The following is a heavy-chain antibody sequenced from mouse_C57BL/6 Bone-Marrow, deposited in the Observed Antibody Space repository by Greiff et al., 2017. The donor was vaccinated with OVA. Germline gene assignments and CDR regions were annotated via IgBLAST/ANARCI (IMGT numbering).Heavy chain of an antibody. CDR3: ARWNYYGPDY. CDR1: GFNIKDDY. Sequence: VQLKESGAELVRPGASVKLSCTASGFNIKDDYMHWVKQRPEQGLEWIGWIDPENGDTEYASKFQGKATITADTSSNTAYLQLSSLTSEDTAVYYCARWNYYGPDYWGQGTTLTVSS. J-gene: IGHJ2*01. V-gene: IGHV14-4*01. D-gene: IGHD1-1*01. CDR2: IDPENGDT.